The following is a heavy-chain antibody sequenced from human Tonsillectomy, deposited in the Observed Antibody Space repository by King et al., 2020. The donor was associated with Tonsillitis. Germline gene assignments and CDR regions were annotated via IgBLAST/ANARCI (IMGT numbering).Heavy chain of an antibody. V-gene: IGHV3-23*04. CDR3: AKGSPGIAVSGSGAFDY. CDR1: GFTFSSYA. CDR2: ISGSGGST. Sequence: EVQLVESGGDLVQPGGSLRLSCAASGFTFSSYAMNWVRQAPGKGLEWVSGISGSGGSTYYADSVKGRFTISRDNSKNTLYLQRNSLRAEDTALYYCAKGSPGIAVSGSGAFDYWGQGTLVTVSS. D-gene: IGHD6-19*01. J-gene: IGHJ4*02.